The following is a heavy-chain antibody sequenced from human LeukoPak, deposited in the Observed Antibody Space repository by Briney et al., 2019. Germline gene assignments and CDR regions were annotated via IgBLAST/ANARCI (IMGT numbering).Heavy chain of an antibody. CDR2: IKQDGSEK. CDR1: GFTFSSYW. D-gene: IGHD4-17*01. Sequence: QSGGSLRLSCAASGFTFSSYWMSWVRQAPGKGLEWVANIKQDGSEKYYVDSVKGRFTISRDNAKNPLYLQMNSLRAEDTAVYYCAKVCGNFLGLSGVTTTRDIDYWGQGTLVTVSS. V-gene: IGHV3-7*01. CDR3: AKVCGNFLGLSGVTTTRDIDY. J-gene: IGHJ4*02.